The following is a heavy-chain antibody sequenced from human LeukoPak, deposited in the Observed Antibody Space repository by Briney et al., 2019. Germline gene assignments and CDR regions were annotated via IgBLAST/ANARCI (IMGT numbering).Heavy chain of an antibody. D-gene: IGHD6-13*01. CDR3: ATRYGVAAADFDY. CDR1: GYTLTELS. J-gene: IGHJ4*02. V-gene: IGHV1-24*01. CDR2: FDPEDGET. Sequence: ASVKVSCKASGYTLTELSMHWVRQAPGKGLEWMGGFDPEDGETIYAQKFQGRVTMTEDTSTDTAYMELSSLRSEDTAVYYCATRYGVAAADFDYWGQGTLVTVSS.